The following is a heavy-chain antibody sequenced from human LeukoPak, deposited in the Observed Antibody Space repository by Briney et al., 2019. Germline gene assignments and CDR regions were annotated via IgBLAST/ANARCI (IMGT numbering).Heavy chain of an antibody. CDR2: ISRYGDTI. D-gene: IGHD5-12*01. Sequence: GGSLRLSCVASGFSFSDYYMSWIRQAPGKGLEWVSYISRYGDTIYYADSVKGRFTISRDNAKNSLYLQMNSLRTEDTAVYYCGRDLDVDIVATIANWGQGTLVTVSS. CDR3: GRDLDVDIVATIAN. J-gene: IGHJ4*02. V-gene: IGHV3-11*01. CDR1: GFSFSDYY.